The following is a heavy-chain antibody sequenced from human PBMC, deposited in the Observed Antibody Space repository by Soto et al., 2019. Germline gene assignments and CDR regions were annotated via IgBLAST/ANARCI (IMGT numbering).Heavy chain of an antibody. Sequence: QVQLVQSGAEVKKPGASVKVSCKASGYTFTSFTTYDINWVRQATGQGLEWMGWMNPNSGNTGYAQKFQGRVTMTRNISISTAYMELSSLRSEDTAVYYCVRAAAAMDHYYGMDVWGQGTTVTVSS. CDR2: MNPNSGNT. V-gene: IGHV1-8*01. CDR3: VRAAAAMDHYYGMDV. D-gene: IGHD2-2*01. CDR1: GYTFTSFTTYD. J-gene: IGHJ6*02.